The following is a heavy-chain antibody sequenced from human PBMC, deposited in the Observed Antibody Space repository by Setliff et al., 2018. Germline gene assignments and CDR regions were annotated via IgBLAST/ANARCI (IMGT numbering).Heavy chain of an antibody. CDR3: GSRQFPGGGNYYYFMDV. Sequence: SVKVSCKASGGTFSSYAISWVRQAPGQGLEWMGGIIPIFGTPDYAQKFEGRVTISADETTTTAYLELSSLRSEDTGVYYCGSRQFPGGGNYYYFMDVWGKGATVTVSS. CDR2: IIPIFGTP. J-gene: IGHJ6*03. V-gene: IGHV1-69*13. D-gene: IGHD1-1*01. CDR1: GGTFSSYA.